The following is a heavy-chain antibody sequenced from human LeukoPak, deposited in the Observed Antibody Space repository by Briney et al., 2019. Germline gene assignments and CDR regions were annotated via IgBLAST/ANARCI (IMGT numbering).Heavy chain of an antibody. CDR1: GFTFSSSA. J-gene: IGHJ4*02. CDR2: ISGSGGST. Sequence: QTGGSLRLSCAASGFTFSSSAMNWVRQVPGKGLEWVSAISGSGGSTYYADSVKGRFTTSRDNSRNTLYLQMNSLRAEDTAVYYCRDPFDYWGQGTLVTVSS. V-gene: IGHV3-23*01. CDR3: RDPFDY.